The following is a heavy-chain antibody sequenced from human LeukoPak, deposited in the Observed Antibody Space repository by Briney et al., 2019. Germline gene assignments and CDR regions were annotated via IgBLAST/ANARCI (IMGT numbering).Heavy chain of an antibody. Sequence: GGSLRLSCAASGFTIRSYAMSWVRQAPGKGLEWVSGISGSGDSTYYADSVKGRFSISRDNSKNTLWLQMNSLKDEDTAVYYCAKDPRAGSGWGSFDYWGQGTLVTVSS. J-gene: IGHJ4*02. CDR3: AKDPRAGSGWGSFDY. CDR2: ISGSGDST. CDR1: GFTIRSYA. V-gene: IGHV3-23*01. D-gene: IGHD6-19*01.